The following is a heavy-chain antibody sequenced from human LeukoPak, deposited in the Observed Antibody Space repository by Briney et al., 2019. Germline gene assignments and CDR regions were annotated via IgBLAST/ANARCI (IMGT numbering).Heavy chain of an antibody. Sequence: PGGSLRLSCAASGFTFSSYSMNWVRQAPGKGLEWVSSISSSSSYIYYADSLKGRFTISRDNSKNSLYLQMKSLRAEDTALYYCARRGYHDYSGFDYWGQGTLVTVSS. CDR2: ISSSSSYI. D-gene: IGHD1-26*01. CDR1: GFTFSSYS. V-gene: IGHV3-21*01. J-gene: IGHJ4*02. CDR3: ARRGYHDYSGFDY.